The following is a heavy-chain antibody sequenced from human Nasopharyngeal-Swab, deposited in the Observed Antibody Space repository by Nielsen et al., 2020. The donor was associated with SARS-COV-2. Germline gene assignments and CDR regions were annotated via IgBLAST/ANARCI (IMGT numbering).Heavy chain of an antibody. Sequence: SVKVSCKASGYTLTGYYMHWVRQAPGQGLEWMGWINPHSRGTKYAQKFQGRVTMTSDTSINTAYMELRRLRSDDTAVYYCARDRPGVATSGEFDYWGQGTLVTVSS. CDR2: INPHSRGT. V-gene: IGHV1-2*02. J-gene: IGHJ4*02. D-gene: IGHD6-13*01. CDR3: ARDRPGVATSGEFDY. CDR1: GYTLTGYY.